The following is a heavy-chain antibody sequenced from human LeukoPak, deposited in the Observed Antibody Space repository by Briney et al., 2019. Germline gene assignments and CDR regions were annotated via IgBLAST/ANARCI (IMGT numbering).Heavy chain of an antibody. CDR3: ARADITIIKYYFDY. D-gene: IGHD3-3*01. V-gene: IGHV1-2*02. CDR1: GYTFTGYY. Sequence: APVKVSCKASGYTFTGYYMHWVRQAPGQGLEWMGWINPNSGGTNYAQKFQGRVTMTRDTSISTAYMELSRLRSDDTAVYYCARADITIIKYYFDYWGQGTLVTVSS. CDR2: INPNSGGT. J-gene: IGHJ4*02.